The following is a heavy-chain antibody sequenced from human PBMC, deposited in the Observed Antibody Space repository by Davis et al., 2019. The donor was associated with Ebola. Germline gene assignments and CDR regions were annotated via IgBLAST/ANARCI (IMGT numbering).Heavy chain of an antibody. D-gene: IGHD3-10*01. CDR3: ARDLQAGLYYYGMDV. Sequence: SETLSLTCAVYGGSFSSYYWNWIRQPPGKGLEWIGYIYYTGSTNYNPSLKSRVIISVDTSKNQFSLRLNSVTAADTAVYYCARDLQAGLYYYGMDVWGQGTTVTVSS. CDR1: GGSFSSYY. V-gene: IGHV4-59*01. CDR2: IYYTGST. J-gene: IGHJ6*02.